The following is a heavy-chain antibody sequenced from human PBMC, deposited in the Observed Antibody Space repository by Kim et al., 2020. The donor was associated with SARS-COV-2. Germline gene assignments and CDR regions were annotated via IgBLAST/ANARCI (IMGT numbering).Heavy chain of an antibody. CDR2: ISGSNGNT. Sequence: ASVKVSCKASGDTFTNYGISWVRQAPGQGLEWMGWISGSNGNTNYAQNLQDRVTMTTDISTSTAYMELRSLRSDDTAMYYCARDPGAVVSAAKSDWFDPWGQGTLVTVSA. J-gene: IGHJ5*02. V-gene: IGHV1-18*01. CDR1: GDTFTNYG. D-gene: IGHD2-2*01. CDR3: ARDPGAVVSAAKSDWFDP.